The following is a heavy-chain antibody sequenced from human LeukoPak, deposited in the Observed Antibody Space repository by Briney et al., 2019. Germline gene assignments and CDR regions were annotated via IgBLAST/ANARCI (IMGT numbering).Heavy chain of an antibody. Sequence: SETLSLTCTVSGGSISSYYWSWIRQPPGKGLEWIGYIYYSGSTNYKPSLKSRVTISVDTSKNQFSLKLSSVTAADTAVYYCAREGGGCSSTSCYYYYYMDVWGKGTTVTVSS. D-gene: IGHD2-2*01. CDR2: IYYSGST. CDR3: AREGGGCSSTSCYYYYYMDV. CDR1: GGSISSYY. V-gene: IGHV4-59*12. J-gene: IGHJ6*03.